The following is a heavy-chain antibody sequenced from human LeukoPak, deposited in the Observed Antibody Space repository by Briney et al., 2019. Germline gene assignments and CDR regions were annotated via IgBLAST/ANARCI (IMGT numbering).Heavy chain of an antibody. V-gene: IGHV3-21*01. CDR3: ARSHDYGDYLFDY. J-gene: IGHJ4*02. CDR2: ISSSSSYI. Sequence: GGSLRLSCAASGFTFSSYSMNWVRQAPGKGLEWVSSISSSSSYIYYADSVKGRFTISRDNAKNSLYLQMNSLRAEDTAVYYCARSHDYGDYLFDYWGQGTLVTDSS. CDR1: GFTFSSYS. D-gene: IGHD4-17*01.